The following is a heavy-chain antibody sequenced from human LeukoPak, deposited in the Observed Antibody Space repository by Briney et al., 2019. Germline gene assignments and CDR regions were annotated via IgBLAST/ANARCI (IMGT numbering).Heavy chain of an antibody. V-gene: IGHV3-21*01. CDR2: ITYSSSYM. Sequence: GGSLRLSCAASGFTFSSYNMNWVRQAPGKGLEWVSSITYSSSYMYYADSVRGRFTISRDNAKNSLFLQLNSLRAEDTAVYYCVVETLWWGQGTLVTVSS. CDR1: GFTFSSYN. CDR3: VVETLW. J-gene: IGHJ4*02. D-gene: IGHD2/OR15-2a*01.